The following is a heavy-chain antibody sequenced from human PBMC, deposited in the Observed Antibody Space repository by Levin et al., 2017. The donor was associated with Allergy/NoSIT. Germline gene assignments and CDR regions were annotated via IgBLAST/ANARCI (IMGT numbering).Heavy chain of an antibody. CDR1: EFTFIIFI. Sequence: GESLKISFAASEFTFIIFIINFFLHSPVNFLYFFSYIISTIITIYYADSVKGRFTISRDNAKNSLYLQMNSLRDEDTAVYYCARVFSYYYYMDVWGKGTTVTVSS. CDR2: IISTIITI. V-gene: IGHV3-48*02. CDR3: ARVFSYYYYMDV. J-gene: IGHJ6*03.